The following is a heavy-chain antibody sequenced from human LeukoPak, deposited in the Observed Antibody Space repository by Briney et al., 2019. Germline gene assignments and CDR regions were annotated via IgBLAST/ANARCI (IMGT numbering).Heavy chain of an antibody. Sequence: GGSLRLSCAASGFTFSSYWMNWARQAPGKGLEWVASINHNGNVNYYVDSVKGRFTISRDNAKNSLYLQMSNLRAEDTAVYFCARGCGLDVWGQGATVTVSS. CDR1: GFTFSSYW. CDR2: INHNGNVN. V-gene: IGHV3-7*03. CDR3: ARGCGLDV. J-gene: IGHJ6*02. D-gene: IGHD2-8*01.